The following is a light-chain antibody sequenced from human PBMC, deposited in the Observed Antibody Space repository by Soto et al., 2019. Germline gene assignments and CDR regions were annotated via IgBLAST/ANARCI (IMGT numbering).Light chain of an antibody. CDR3: QQYNNFPLT. CDR2: AAS. V-gene: IGKV1-16*01. J-gene: IGKJ4*01. CDR1: QGINNY. Sequence: DIQMTQSPSSLSASVGDRVTITCRASQGINNYLAWFQQKPGEAPKSLIYAASSLQGGVPSRFSGGGSGTDFTLTISSLQPEDFATYYCQQYNNFPLTFGGGTKVDI.